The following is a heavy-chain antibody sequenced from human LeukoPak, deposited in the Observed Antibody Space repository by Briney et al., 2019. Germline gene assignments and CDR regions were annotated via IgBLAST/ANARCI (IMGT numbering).Heavy chain of an antibody. D-gene: IGHD3-10*01. Sequence: ASVKVSCKASGNTFTSYDINWVRQATGQGLEWMGWMNPNSGNTGYAQKFQGRVTMTRNTSISTAYMELSSLRSEDTAVYYCARGLSFGELSYDAFDIWGQGTMVTVSS. CDR3: ARGLSFGELSYDAFDI. CDR2: MNPNSGNT. CDR1: GNTFTSYD. J-gene: IGHJ3*02. V-gene: IGHV1-8*01.